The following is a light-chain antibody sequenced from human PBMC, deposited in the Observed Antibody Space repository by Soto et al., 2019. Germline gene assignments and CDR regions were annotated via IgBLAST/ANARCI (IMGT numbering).Light chain of an antibody. J-gene: IGKJ4*01. Sequence: DIQMTQSPSTLSASVGDRVTITCRANQSISSWLAWYQRRPGKAPRLLISKASSLQSGVPSRFRGSGSGTDFALTIAGLESEDFATYYCQQANSFPLTFGGGTKVEIK. V-gene: IGKV1-12*01. CDR3: QQANSFPLT. CDR1: QSISSW. CDR2: KAS.